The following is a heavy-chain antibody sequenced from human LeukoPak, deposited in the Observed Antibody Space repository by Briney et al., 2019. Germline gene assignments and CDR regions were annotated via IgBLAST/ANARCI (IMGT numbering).Heavy chain of an antibody. Sequence: GGSLRLSCAAFGFTFSSYWMSWVRQAPGKGLEWVANIKQDGSEKYYVDSVKGRFTISRDNAKNSLYLQMNSLRAEDTAVYYCARVSRIYYDSSGYYGGVGDYWGQGTLVTVSS. D-gene: IGHD3-22*01. J-gene: IGHJ4*02. CDR2: IKQDGSEK. CDR3: ARVSRIYYDSSGYYGGVGDY. V-gene: IGHV3-7*03. CDR1: GFTFSSYW.